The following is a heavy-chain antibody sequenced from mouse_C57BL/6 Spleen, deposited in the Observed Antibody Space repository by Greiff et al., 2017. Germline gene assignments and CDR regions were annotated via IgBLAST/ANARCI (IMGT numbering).Heavy chain of an antibody. Sequence: VQLQQSGPELVKPGASVKISSKASGYAFSSSWMNWVKQRPGKGLEWIGRIYPGDGDTNYNGKFKGKATLTADKSSSTAYMQLSSLTSEDSAVYFCARPGSRHYFDYWGQGTTLTVSS. V-gene: IGHV1-82*01. CDR1: GYAFSSSW. J-gene: IGHJ2*01. CDR2: IYPGDGDT. CDR3: ARPGSRHYFDY. D-gene: IGHD1-1*01.